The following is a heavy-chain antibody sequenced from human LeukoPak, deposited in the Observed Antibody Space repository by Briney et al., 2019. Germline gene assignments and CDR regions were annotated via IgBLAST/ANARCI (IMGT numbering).Heavy chain of an antibody. CDR3: ARESLPFRDFDY. V-gene: IGHV3-53*01. CDR2: IYSGGST. J-gene: IGHJ4*02. D-gene: IGHD2-2*01. CDR1: GFTVSSNY. Sequence: GGSLRLSCAASGFTVSSNYMSWVRQAPGKGLEWVSVIYSGGSTYYADSVKGRFTISRDNSKNTLYLQKNSLRAEDTAVYYCARESLPFRDFDYWGQGTLVTVSS.